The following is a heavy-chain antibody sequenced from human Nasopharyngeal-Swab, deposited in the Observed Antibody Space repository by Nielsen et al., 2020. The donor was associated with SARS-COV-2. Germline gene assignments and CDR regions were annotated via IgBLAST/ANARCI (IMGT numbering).Heavy chain of an antibody. J-gene: IGHJ4*02. D-gene: IGHD2-15*01. CDR3: ASLRADTPDFAY. Sequence: GGSLRLSCVASRFTFSRWPMHWVRQAPGKGLEWVIVISSDGSDKQYVDSVKGRFTISRDNSKNTLYLQMKSLRAEDTGVYYCASLRADTPDFAYWGQGTLVTVSS. CDR2: ISSDGSDK. CDR1: RFTFSRWP. V-gene: IGHV3-30*03.